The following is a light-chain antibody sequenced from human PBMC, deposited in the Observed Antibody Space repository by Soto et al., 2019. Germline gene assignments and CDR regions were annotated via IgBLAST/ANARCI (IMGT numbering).Light chain of an antibody. CDR3: QQRTNWLT. V-gene: IGKV3-11*01. CDR2: DAS. J-gene: IGKJ4*01. CDR1: QSVGSY. Sequence: EIVLTQSPATLSLSPGERATLSCRASQSVGSYLAWYQQKPSQAPRLLIYDASNRATGIPARFSGSGSGTVFTLTISSLEPEDFAVYYCQQRTNWLTFGGGTKVEIK.